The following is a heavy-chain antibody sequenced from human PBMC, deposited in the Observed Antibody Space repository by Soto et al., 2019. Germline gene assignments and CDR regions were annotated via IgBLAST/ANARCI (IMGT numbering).Heavy chain of an antibody. Sequence: ASVKVSCKASGGTFSSYAISWVRQAPGQGLEWMGGIIPIFGTANYAQKFQGRVTMTRDTSTSTVYMELSSLRSEDTAVYYCARERITMIVVASSGGMDVWGQGTTVTVSS. J-gene: IGHJ6*02. D-gene: IGHD3-22*01. V-gene: IGHV1-69*05. CDR1: GGTFSSYA. CDR3: ARERITMIVVASSGGMDV. CDR2: IIPIFGTA.